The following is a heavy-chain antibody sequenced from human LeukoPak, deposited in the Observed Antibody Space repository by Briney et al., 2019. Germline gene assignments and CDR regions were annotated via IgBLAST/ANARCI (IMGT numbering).Heavy chain of an antibody. Sequence: PGGSLRLFCLASKFTFNNYAMTSVRQAPGKGLEWVSSISGSGDNMDYADSGKGRFTISRDNCKNTLYLQMNSMRAEDTAVYYCAKAKGFEYGDFMVEYFQHWGQGTLVTVSS. CDR2: ISGSGDNM. CDR1: KFTFNNYA. J-gene: IGHJ1*01. CDR3: AKAKGFEYGDFMVEYFQH. V-gene: IGHV3-23*01. D-gene: IGHD4-17*01.